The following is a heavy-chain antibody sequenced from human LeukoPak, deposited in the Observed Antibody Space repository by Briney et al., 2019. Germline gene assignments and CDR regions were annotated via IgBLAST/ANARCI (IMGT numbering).Heavy chain of an antibody. D-gene: IGHD1-14*01. J-gene: IGHJ4*02. CDR2: IWCDGLNK. V-gene: IGHV3-33*01. CDR3: ARDEPDLGSFDY. Sequence: GGSLRLSCAASGFTFRSYGMQGVGQAPGKGLEWVEVIWCDGLNKYYPLSVKCRFTISRDNSKNPLYLQMNSLRAEDTAVYYCARDEPDLGSFDYWGQGTLLTVSS. CDR1: GFTFRSYG.